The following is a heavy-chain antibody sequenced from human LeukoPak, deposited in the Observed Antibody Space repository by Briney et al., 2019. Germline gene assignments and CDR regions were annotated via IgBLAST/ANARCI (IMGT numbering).Heavy chain of an antibody. CDR3: ARDSGYSSSWAFDY. V-gene: IGHV3-66*01. CDR2: IYGGGST. CDR1: GFTVSSNY. Sequence: GGSLRLSCAASGFTVSSNYMSWVRQAPGKGLEWVSVIYGGGSTYYADSVKGRFTISRDNSKNTLYLQMNSLRAEDTAVYYCARDSGYSSSWAFDYWGQGTLVTVSS. J-gene: IGHJ4*02. D-gene: IGHD6-13*01.